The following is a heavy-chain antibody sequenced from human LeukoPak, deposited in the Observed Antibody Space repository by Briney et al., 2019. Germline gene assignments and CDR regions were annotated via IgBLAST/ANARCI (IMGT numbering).Heavy chain of an antibody. CDR1: GGSISSSSYY. CDR3: ASGRNRFDP. J-gene: IGHJ5*02. Sequence: SETLSLTCTVSGGSISSSSYYWSWIRQPPGKGLEWIGEINHSGSTNYNPSLKSRVTISVDTSKNQFSLKLSSVTAADTAVYYCASGRNRFDPWGQGTLVTVSS. D-gene: IGHD1-26*01. V-gene: IGHV4-39*07. CDR2: INHSGST.